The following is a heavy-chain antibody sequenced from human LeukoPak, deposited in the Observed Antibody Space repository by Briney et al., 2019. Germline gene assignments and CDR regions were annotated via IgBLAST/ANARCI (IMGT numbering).Heavy chain of an antibody. CDR3: ARGPARLGTPD. V-gene: IGHV4-34*01. CDR2: INHSGST. Sequence: PSETLSLTCAVYGGSFSGYYWSWIRQPPGKGLEWIGEINHSGSTNYNPSLKSRVTISVDTSKNQFSLKLSSVTAADTAVYYCARGPARLGTPDWGQGTLVTVSS. CDR1: GGSFSGYY. D-gene: IGHD1-14*01. J-gene: IGHJ4*02.